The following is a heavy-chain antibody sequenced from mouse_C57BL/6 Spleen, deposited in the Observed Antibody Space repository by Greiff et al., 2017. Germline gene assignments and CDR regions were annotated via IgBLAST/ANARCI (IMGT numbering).Heavy chain of an antibody. V-gene: IGHV1-64*01. CDR3: ARRGTYYFDY. D-gene: IGHD3-3*01. J-gene: IGHJ2*01. Sequence: QVQLQQPGAELVKPGASVKLSCKASGYTFTSYWMHWVKQRPGQGLEWIGMIHPNSGSTNYNEKFTSKATLTVDKSSSTAYMQLSSLTSEDSAVYYCARRGTYYFDYWGQGTTLTVSS. CDR2: IHPNSGST. CDR1: GYTFTSYW.